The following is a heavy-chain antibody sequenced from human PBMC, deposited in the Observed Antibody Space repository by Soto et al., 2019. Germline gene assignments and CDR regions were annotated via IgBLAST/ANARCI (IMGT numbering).Heavy chain of an antibody. Sequence: EVQLVESGGGLVQPGGSLRLSCATSGFILSDCAMNWVRQAPGKGLEWVSYISSSSSVIDYADSVKGRFTVSRDNARNSRYRQMNSLRAEDTAVYYCARDLSWGSNWYYYMDVWGKGTKVTVSS. D-gene: IGHD7-27*01. V-gene: IGHV3-48*01. CDR2: ISSSSSVI. CDR1: GFILSDCA. J-gene: IGHJ6*03. CDR3: ARDLSWGSNWYYYMDV.